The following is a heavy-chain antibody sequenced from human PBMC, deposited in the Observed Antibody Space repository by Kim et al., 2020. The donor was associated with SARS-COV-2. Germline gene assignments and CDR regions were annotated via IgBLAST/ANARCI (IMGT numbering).Heavy chain of an antibody. CDR2: IKSRADGGTT. V-gene: IGHV3-15*01. CDR3: TTGPGIALR. J-gene: IGHJ4*02. Sequence: GGSLRLSCAASGFTFSNAWMSWVRQAPGKGLEWVGRIKSRADGGTTDYAAPVKGRFTISRDDSKNMVHLEMNSLKTDDTAVYYCTTGPGIALRWGQGTLVTVSS. CDR1: GFTFSNAW.